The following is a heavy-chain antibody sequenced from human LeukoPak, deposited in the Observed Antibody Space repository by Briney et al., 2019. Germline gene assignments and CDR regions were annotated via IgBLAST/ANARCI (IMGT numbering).Heavy chain of an antibody. J-gene: IGHJ5*02. V-gene: IGHV3-73*01. CDR2: MDKETNLYAT. CDR1: GFTFTDSA. Sequence: RRCLRLSCVASGFTFTDSAIHWVRQSSGKGLEWIGHMDKETNLYATALAASVKGRFTVSRDDSKNTAYLHMNSLKTEDTALYYCTRDSGTYNWFDPWGQGTLVTVSS. CDR3: TRDSGTYNWFDP. D-gene: IGHD1-26*01.